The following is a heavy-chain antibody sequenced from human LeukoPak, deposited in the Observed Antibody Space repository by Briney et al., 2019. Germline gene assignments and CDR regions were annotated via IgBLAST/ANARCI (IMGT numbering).Heavy chain of an antibody. CDR3: ARQDWDDAFDI. V-gene: IGHV3-23*01. CDR2: ISGSGGST. D-gene: IGHD3/OR15-3a*01. J-gene: IGHJ3*02. CDR1: GFTFSSYA. Sequence: GGSLRLSCAASGFTFSSYAMSWVRQAPGKGLEWISAISGSGGSTYYADSVKGRFTISRDNAKNTLYLQMNSLRAEDTAVYYCARQDWDDAFDIWGQGTMVTVSS.